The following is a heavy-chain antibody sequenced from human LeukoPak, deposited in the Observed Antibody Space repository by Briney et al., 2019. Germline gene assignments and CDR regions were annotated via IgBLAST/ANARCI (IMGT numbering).Heavy chain of an antibody. J-gene: IGHJ6*02. V-gene: IGHV4-39*01. CDR2: IYYSGST. D-gene: IGHD2-2*01. CDR1: GGSVSRSTYY. Sequence: SETLSLTCTVSGGSVSRSTYYWGWIRQPPGKGLEWIGSIYYSGSTYYNPSLKSRVTISVDTSKNQFSLKLTSATAADTAVYYRARRMGYCSSTSCSPYYYGLDVWGQGTTVAVSS. CDR3: ARRMGYCSSTSCSPYYYGLDV.